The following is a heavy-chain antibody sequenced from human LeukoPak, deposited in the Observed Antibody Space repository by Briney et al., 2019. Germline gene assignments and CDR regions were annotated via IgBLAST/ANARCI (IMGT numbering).Heavy chain of an antibody. CDR3: AKGFWNDRFDY. J-gene: IGHJ4*02. CDR1: GFTFDDYA. D-gene: IGHD1-1*01. V-gene: IGHV3-43*02. Sequence: GGSLRLSCAASGFTFDDYAMHWVRQAPGKGLEWVSLISGDGDSTYYADSVKGRFTISRDNSKNTLYLQMNSLRAEDTAVYYCAKGFWNDRFDYWGQGTLVTVSS. CDR2: ISGDGDST.